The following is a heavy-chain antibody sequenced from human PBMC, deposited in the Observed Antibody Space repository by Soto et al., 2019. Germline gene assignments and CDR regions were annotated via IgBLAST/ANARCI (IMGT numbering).Heavy chain of an antibody. CDR1: GFTFDDYA. Sequence: EVQLVESGGGLVQPGRSLRLSCAASGFTFDDYAMYWVRQAPGKGLEWVSGVSWNSGSIGYAGSVKGRFTISRDNAKNSLYLQMNSLRTEDTALYYCAKSDNAVAVAGYFDFWGQGSLVTVSS. CDR2: VSWNSGSI. D-gene: IGHD6-19*01. J-gene: IGHJ4*02. V-gene: IGHV3-9*01. CDR3: AKSDNAVAVAGYFDF.